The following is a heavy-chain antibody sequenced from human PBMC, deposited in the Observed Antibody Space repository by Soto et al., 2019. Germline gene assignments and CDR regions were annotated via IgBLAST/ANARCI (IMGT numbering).Heavy chain of an antibody. CDR3: AKVVIGNTWDTFDY. V-gene: IGHV3-23*01. Sequence: GGSLRLSCAASGFTFTSYAMTWVRQAPGKGLEWVSGISGSGGSTYNADSVKGRFTISRDNSKNTLYLQMSSLSVEDTAVYYCAKVVIGNTWDTFDYWGQGTLVTVSS. CDR1: GFTFTSYA. CDR2: ISGSGGST. J-gene: IGHJ4*02. D-gene: IGHD3-22*01.